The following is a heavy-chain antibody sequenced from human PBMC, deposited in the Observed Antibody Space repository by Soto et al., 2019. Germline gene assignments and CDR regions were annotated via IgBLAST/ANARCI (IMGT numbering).Heavy chain of an antibody. Sequence: QVQLVQSGAEVKKPGASVKVSCKASGYTFTSYDISWVRQATGQGLEWMGWMNPNSGNTGYAQKFQGRVTMTRNTAIRTAYMELSSLRSDDTAVYYCARQHSSSCRFDYWGQGTLVSFSS. CDR1: GYTFTSYD. V-gene: IGHV1-8*01. CDR3: ARQHSSSCRFDY. CDR2: MNPNSGNT. D-gene: IGHD6-13*01. J-gene: IGHJ4*02.